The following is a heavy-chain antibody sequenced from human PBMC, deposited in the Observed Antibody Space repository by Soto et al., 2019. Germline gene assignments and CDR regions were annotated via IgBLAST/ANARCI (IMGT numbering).Heavy chain of an antibody. CDR2: ITLTDIT. CDR3: EKDILRQVGGHDS. V-gene: IGHV3-23*01. D-gene: IGHD1-26*01. J-gene: IGHJ5*01. CDR1: GFTFINDA. Sequence: QTGGSLRRSCTASGFTFINDAMSLVLEAPVKGLEWVSAITLTDITYYADSVKGRFTIYRDNSRNTLYLQMNSLGDEYAALYYCEKDILRQVGGHDSWG.